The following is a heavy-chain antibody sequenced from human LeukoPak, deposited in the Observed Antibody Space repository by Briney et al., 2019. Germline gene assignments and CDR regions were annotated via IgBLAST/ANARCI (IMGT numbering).Heavy chain of an antibody. V-gene: IGHV4-39*01. J-gene: IGHJ4*02. CDR3: ARRVGPTPTCYFDY. CDR1: GGSISSSSYY. Sequence: SETLSLTCTVSGGSISSSSYYWGWIRQPPGKGLEWIGSIYYSGSTYYNPSLKSRVTISVDTSKNQFSLKLSSVTAADTAVYYCARRVGPTPTCYFDYWGQGTLVTVSS. D-gene: IGHD1-26*01. CDR2: IYYSGST.